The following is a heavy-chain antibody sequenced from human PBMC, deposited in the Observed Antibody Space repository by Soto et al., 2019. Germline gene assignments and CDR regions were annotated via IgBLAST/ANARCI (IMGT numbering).Heavy chain of an antibody. Sequence: EVQLVESGGGLVQPGGSLRLSCAASGFTFSSYWMHWVRQAPGKGLVWVSRISSDESSTNYADSVKGRFPISRDNAKNTLYLRMNSLRAEDTAVYYCARDDGFGESLDYWGQGTLVTVSS. D-gene: IGHD3-10*01. V-gene: IGHV3-74*01. J-gene: IGHJ4*02. CDR1: GFTFSSYW. CDR2: ISSDESST. CDR3: ARDDGFGESLDY.